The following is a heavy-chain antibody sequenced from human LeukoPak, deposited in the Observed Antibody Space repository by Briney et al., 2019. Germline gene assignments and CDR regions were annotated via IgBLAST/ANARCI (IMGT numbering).Heavy chain of an antibody. CDR2: ISWNGGEE. Sequence: GKSLRLSRAASGFTFSDYGMHWLRQAPGKGLEWVAVISWNGGEEHYGNSVRGRFTISRDNSKNMVYLQMNSLRVEDTAVYYCAKEQGYTGWLTTGHWGQGALVTVSS. V-gene: IGHV3-30*18. CDR3: AKEQGYTGWLTTGH. J-gene: IGHJ4*02. D-gene: IGHD6-19*01. CDR1: GFTFSDYG.